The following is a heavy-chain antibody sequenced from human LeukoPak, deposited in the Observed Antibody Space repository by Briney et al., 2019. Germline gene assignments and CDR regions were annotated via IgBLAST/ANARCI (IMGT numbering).Heavy chain of an antibody. J-gene: IGHJ4*02. Sequence: GGSLRLSCAASGFTFSSYAMSWVRQAPGKGLEWVSAISGSGGSTYYADSVEGRFTISRDNSKNTLYLQMNSLRAEDTAVYYCAKDFKSGYAFPQAEFDYWGQGTLVTVSS. CDR3: AKDFKSGYAFPQAEFDY. CDR1: GFTFSSYA. D-gene: IGHD5-12*01. V-gene: IGHV3-23*01. CDR2: ISGSGGST.